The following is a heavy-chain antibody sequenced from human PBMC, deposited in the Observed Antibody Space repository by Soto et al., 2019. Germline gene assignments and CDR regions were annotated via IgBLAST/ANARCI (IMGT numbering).Heavy chain of an antibody. CDR1: GGSISTSAYY. CDR2: IYYSGTS. D-gene: IGHD3-16*01. Sequence: SETLSLTCTVPGGSISTSAYYWGWIRQPPGKGLEWIGTIYYSGTSYHNPSLKSRVTISVDTSKNQFSLTLTSVTAADTAVYYCSRGRDPHKGGRTWGQGTLVTVSS. CDR3: SRGRDPHKGGRT. V-gene: IGHV4-39*02. J-gene: IGHJ5*02.